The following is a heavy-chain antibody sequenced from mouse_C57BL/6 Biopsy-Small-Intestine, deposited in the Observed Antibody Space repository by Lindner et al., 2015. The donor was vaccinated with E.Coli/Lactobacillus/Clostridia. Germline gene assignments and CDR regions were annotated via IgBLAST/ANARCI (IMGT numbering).Heavy chain of an antibody. J-gene: IGHJ1*03. Sequence: QLQESGPVLVKPGASVKMSCKASGYTFTDYFLNWVKQSHGKSLEWIGLINPYNGGSNYNQKFRGKVTLTIDKSSSTAYMELSSLTSEDSAVYYCARFYYGGSYGYFDVWGTGTTVTVSS. D-gene: IGHD1-1*01. CDR1: GYTFTDYF. CDR2: INPYNGGS. CDR3: ARFYYGGSYGYFDV. V-gene: IGHV1-19*01.